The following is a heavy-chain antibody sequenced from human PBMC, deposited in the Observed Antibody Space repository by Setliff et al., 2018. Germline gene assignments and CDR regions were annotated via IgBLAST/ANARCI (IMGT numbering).Heavy chain of an antibody. Sequence: SVKVSCKTSRGTFSNYAISWVRQAPGQGLEWMGGTTPIFTTANYAQKFQGRVTITADESTSTAYMELSSLKSEDTAVYHCARSPFPVDTVMVTTFDSWGQGTLVTVSS. J-gene: IGHJ4*02. CDR1: RGTFSNYA. D-gene: IGHD5-18*01. V-gene: IGHV1-69*13. CDR2: TTPIFTTA. CDR3: ARSPFPVDTVMVTTFDS.